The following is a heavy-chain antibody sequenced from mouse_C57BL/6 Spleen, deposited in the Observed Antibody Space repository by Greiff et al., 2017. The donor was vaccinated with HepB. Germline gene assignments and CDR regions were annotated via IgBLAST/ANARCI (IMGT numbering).Heavy chain of an antibody. V-gene: IGHV1-81*01. CDR1: GYTFTSYG. J-gene: IGHJ2*01. D-gene: IGHD5-1*01. CDR2: IYPRSGNT. CDR3: ARGGSNYLDY. Sequence: QVQLQQSGAELARPGASVKLSCKASGYTFTSYGISWVKQRTGQGLEWIGEIYPRSGNTYYNEKFKGKATLTADKSSSTAYMELRSLTSEDAAVYFCARGGSNYLDYWGQGTTLTVSS.